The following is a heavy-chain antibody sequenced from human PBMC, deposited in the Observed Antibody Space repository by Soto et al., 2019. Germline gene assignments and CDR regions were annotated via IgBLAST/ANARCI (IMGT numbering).Heavy chain of an antibody. Sequence: PGGSLRLSCTASGLTFSSYAVHWVRQAPGKGLEWVSVISGDGGNKYFAESVRGRFLISRDNSKNTVYLQMNSLRHEDTAVYFCARRLTSTVSALGYWGQGILVTVSS. J-gene: IGHJ4*02. CDR1: GLTFSSYA. CDR2: ISGDGGNK. D-gene: IGHD6-19*01. CDR3: ARRLTSTVSALGY. V-gene: IGHV3-30-3*01.